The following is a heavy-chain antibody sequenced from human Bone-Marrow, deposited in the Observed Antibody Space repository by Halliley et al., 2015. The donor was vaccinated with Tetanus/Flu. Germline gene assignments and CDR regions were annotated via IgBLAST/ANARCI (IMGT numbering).Heavy chain of an antibody. Sequence: LRLSCTVSGGSVSLYYWSWIRQPPGKGLEWIGYFYESGTTNYNSSLKGRVTISLDTSKNQVSLRLRSVTAADTAMYYCAMVKRDHLRLAELSFGAWGQGTLVTVSS. CDR3: AMVKRDHLRLAELSFGA. CDR2: FYESGTT. J-gene: IGHJ5*02. CDR1: GGSVSLYY. V-gene: IGHV4-59*02. D-gene: IGHD3-16*02.